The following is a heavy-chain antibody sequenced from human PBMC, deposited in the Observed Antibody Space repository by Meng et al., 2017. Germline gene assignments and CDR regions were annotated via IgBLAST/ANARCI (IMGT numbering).Heavy chain of an antibody. D-gene: IGHD3-3*01. CDR1: GGSISSSNW. CDR2: IYHSGST. V-gene: IGHV4-4*02. CDR3: TTAQFCYDFWGRFRPFDY. Sequence: SETLSLTCAVSGGSISSSNWWSWVRPPPGKGLEWIGEIYHSGSTNYNPSLKSRVTISVDKPKNQFSLKLSSVTAADTSVYYCTTAQFCYDFWGRFRPFDYWGQGTLVTVSS. J-gene: IGHJ4*02.